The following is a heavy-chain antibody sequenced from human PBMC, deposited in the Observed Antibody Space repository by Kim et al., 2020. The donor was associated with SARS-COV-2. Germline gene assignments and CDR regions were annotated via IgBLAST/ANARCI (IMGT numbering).Heavy chain of an antibody. Sequence: SETLSLTCAVYGGSFSGYYWSWIRQPPGKGLEWIGEINHSGSTNYNPSLKSRVTISVDTSKNQFSLKLSSVTAADTAVYYCARLDTAMATGRYYYYYGM. CDR1: GGSFSGYY. CDR2: INHSGST. V-gene: IGHV4-34*01. D-gene: IGHD5-18*01. J-gene: IGHJ6*01. CDR3: ARLDTAMATGRYYYYYGM.